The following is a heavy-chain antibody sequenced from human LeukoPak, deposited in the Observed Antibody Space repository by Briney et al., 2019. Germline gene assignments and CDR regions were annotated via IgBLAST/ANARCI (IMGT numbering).Heavy chain of an antibody. V-gene: IGHV4-34*01. CDR3: ARGNILSGYCFDF. D-gene: IGHD3-9*01. J-gene: IGHJ4*02. CDR1: GGSITGYY. CDR2: IHYTGAT. Sequence: PSETLSLTCAVYGGSITGYYWSWIRQPPGKGLEWVGEIHYTGATSYNPSLKSRATISIDTSKNQVSLKLSSVTAADTAVYYCARGNILSGYCFDFWGQGALVTVSS.